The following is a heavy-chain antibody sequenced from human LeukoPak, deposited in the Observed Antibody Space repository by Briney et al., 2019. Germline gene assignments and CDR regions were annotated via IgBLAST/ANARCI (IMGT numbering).Heavy chain of an antibody. J-gene: IGHJ4*02. CDR1: GFTFSSYT. V-gene: IGHV3-74*01. CDR2: ISSDGSNT. D-gene: IGHD6-19*01. Sequence: PGGSLRLSCAASGFTFSSYTMNWVRQAPGKGLVWVSRISSDGSNTIYADSVKGRFTISRDNAKNTLYLQMNSLRAEDTAVYYCARDRGGSGPTTTDYWGQGTLVTVSS. CDR3: ARDRGGSGPTTTDY.